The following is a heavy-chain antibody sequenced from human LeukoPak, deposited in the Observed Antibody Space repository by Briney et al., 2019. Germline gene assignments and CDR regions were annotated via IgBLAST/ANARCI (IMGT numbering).Heavy chain of an antibody. CDR3: AMHGWGGYFQE. CDR2: IKEDGSER. D-gene: IGHD3-10*01. J-gene: IGHJ1*01. CDR1: GFTFSSYW. Sequence: QTGGSLRLSCAASGFTFSSYWMSWVRQAPGKGLEWVANIKEDGSERYYVDSMRGRLSIFRDNAKNSLYLQMNSLRAEDTAVYYCAMHGWGGYFQEWGQGTLVTVSS. V-gene: IGHV3-7*01.